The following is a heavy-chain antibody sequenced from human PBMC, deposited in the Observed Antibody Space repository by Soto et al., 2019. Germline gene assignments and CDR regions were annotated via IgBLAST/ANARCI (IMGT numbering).Heavy chain of an antibody. CDR2: ISSSGSTI. CDR1: GFSFSSHS. Sequence: PGGSLRLSCAASGFSFSSHSMKWVRRAPGKGLEWVSYISSSGSTIYYADSVKGRFTISRDNAKNSLYLQMHSLRDDDTAVYYYSKSPNYRVHFDNWGQGTLVTDS. J-gene: IGHJ4*02. V-gene: IGHV3-48*02. CDR3: SKSPNYRVHFDN. D-gene: IGHD1-7*01.